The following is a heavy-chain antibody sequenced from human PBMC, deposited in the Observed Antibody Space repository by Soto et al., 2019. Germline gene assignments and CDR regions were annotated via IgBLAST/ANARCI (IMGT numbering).Heavy chain of an antibody. J-gene: IGHJ4*02. V-gene: IGHV1-2*02. CDR1: GYTFTGYY. D-gene: IGHD4-17*01. Sequence: QVQLVQSGAEVKKPGASVKVSCKASGYTFTGYYMHWVRQAAGRGLEWMGWINANSGGTNYAQKLQGRVTMTRDTSISAAYMELSRLRSDDTAVYYCARARGYGDLGYWGQGTLVTVSS. CDR2: INANSGGT. CDR3: ARARGYGDLGY.